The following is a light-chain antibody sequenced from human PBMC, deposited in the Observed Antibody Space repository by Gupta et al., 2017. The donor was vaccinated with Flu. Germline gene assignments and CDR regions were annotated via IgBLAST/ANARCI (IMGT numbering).Light chain of an antibody. CDR1: ALSKQY. CDR2: TDS. CDR3: QSADSSCTYVV. Sequence: SDELTQPPSVTVPPGQTGRITCSGDALSKQYAYWYQQKPGKAPVLVIYTDSERPSGIPERFSGSSSGTTVTLTISGVQAEDEADYYCQSADSSCTYVVFGGGTKLTVL. J-gene: IGLJ2*01. V-gene: IGLV3-25*02.